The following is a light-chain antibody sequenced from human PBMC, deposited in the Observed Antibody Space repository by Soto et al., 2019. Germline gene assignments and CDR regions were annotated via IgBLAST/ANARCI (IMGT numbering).Light chain of an antibody. V-gene: IGKV3D-20*01. CDR1: QSVSSSH. CDR2: DAS. Sequence: EIVLTQSPATLSLSPGERATLSCGASQSVSSSHLAWYQQKPGLAPRLLIYDASSRATGIPDRFSGSGSGKDFTLTISRLEPEDFAVYYCQQYGSSPWTFGQGTKVEIK. CDR3: QQYGSSPWT. J-gene: IGKJ1*01.